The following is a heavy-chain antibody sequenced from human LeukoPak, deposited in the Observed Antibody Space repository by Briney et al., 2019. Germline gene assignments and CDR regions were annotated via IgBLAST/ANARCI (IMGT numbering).Heavy chain of an antibody. J-gene: IGHJ4*02. CDR2: IYYSGST. CDR3: ARGRGMIDWNYVKPPLFDY. Sequence: SETLSLTCTVSGGSISSSSYYWGWIRQPPGKGLEWIGSIYYSGSTYYNPSLKSRVTISVDTSKNQFSLKLSSVTAADTAVYYCARGRGMIDWNYVKPPLFDYWGQGTLVTVSS. V-gene: IGHV4-39*07. CDR1: GGSISSSSYY. D-gene: IGHD1-7*01.